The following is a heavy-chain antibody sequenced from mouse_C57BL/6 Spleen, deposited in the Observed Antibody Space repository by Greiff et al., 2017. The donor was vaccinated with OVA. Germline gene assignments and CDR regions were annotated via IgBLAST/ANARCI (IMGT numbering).Heavy chain of an antibody. V-gene: IGHV1-69*01. Sequence: QVHVKQPGAELVMPGASVKLSCKASGYTFTSYWMHWVKQRPGQGLEWIGEIDPSDSYTNYNQKFKGKSTLTVDKSSSTAYMQLSSLTSEDSAVYYCARGVGEAWFAYWGQGTLVTVSA. CDR2: IDPSDSYT. CDR1: GYTFTSYW. J-gene: IGHJ3*01. CDR3: ARGVGEAWFAY. D-gene: IGHD1-1*01.